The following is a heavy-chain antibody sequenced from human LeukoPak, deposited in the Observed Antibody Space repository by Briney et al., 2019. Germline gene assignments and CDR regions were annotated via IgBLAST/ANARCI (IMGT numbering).Heavy chain of an antibody. Sequence: ASVKVSCKASGYTFTSYGISWVRQAPGLGLEWMGWISAYNGNTNYAQKLQGRVTMTTDTSTSTAYMELRSLRSDDTAVYYCAKIPSDYYAFWSGYSRFGYYYYYMDVWGKGTTVTVSS. CDR3: AKIPSDYYAFWSGYSRFGYYYYYMDV. J-gene: IGHJ6*03. CDR2: ISAYNGNT. V-gene: IGHV1-18*01. CDR1: GYTFTSYG. D-gene: IGHD3-3*01.